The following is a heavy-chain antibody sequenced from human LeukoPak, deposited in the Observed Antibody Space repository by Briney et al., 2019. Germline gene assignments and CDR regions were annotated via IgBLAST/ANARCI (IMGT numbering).Heavy chain of an antibody. CDR3: ALLITIIGVSAFDI. CDR1: GGSISSYY. Sequence: SETLSLTCTVSGGSISSYYWSWVRQPAGKGLEWIGRIYSSGSTNHNPSLKSRVTMSVDTSKNQFSLKLTSVTAADTAVYYCALLITIIGVSAFDIWGQGTMVTVSS. J-gene: IGHJ3*02. V-gene: IGHV4-4*07. CDR2: IYSSGST. D-gene: IGHD3-22*01.